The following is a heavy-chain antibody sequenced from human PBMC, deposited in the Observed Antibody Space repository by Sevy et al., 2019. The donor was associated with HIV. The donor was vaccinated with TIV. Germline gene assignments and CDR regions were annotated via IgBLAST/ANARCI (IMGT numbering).Heavy chain of an antibody. CDR1: GFTYSSYG. V-gene: IGHV3-33*01. Sequence: GGSLRLSCAASGFTYSSYGMHWVRQAPGKGLEWVAVIWYDGTNKEYADSVKGRFTISRDNSKNTLYLQVNSLRAEDTAVYYCARDNLLPIMVSMVRGALSYYFDYWGQGTLVTVSS. D-gene: IGHD3-10*01. J-gene: IGHJ4*02. CDR2: IWYDGTNK. CDR3: ARDNLLPIMVSMVRGALSYYFDY.